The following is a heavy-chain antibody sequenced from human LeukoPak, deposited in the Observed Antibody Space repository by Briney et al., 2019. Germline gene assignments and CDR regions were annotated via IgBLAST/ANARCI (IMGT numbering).Heavy chain of an antibody. V-gene: IGHV1-69*01. CDR1: GGTFSSYA. Sequence: GASVKVSCKASGGTFSSYAISWVRQAPGQGLEWMGGIIPIFGTANYAQKFQGRVTITADESTSTAYMELSSLRSEDTAVYYCARDRYYYGSGSYYNLWGQGTLVTVSS. J-gene: IGHJ5*02. D-gene: IGHD3-10*01. CDR3: ARDRYYYGSGSYYNL. CDR2: IIPIFGTA.